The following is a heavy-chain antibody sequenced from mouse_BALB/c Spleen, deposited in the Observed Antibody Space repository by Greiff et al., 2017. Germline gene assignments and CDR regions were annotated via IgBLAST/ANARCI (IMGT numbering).Heavy chain of an antibody. CDR3: ARRGDYYGYVEYFDV. CDR2: ISYDGSN. J-gene: IGHJ1*01. V-gene: IGHV3-6*02. Sequence: EVKLMESGPGLVKPSQSLSLTCSVTGYSITSGYYWNWIRQFPGNKLEWMGYISYDGSNNYNPSLKNRISITRDTSKNQFFLKLNSVTTEDTATYYWARRGDYYGYVEYFDVWGAGTTVTVSS. CDR1: GYSITSGYY. D-gene: IGHD1-2*01.